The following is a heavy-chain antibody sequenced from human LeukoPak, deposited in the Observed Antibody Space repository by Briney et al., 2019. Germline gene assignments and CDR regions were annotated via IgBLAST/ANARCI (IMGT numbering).Heavy chain of an antibody. V-gene: IGHV3-11*01. CDR1: GFTFSDYY. J-gene: IGHJ4*02. CDR2: ISSSGSTI. CDR3: ARGYFTYYYDSSGYYLDY. D-gene: IGHD3-22*01. Sequence: GGSLRLSCAASGFTFSDYYMSWIRQAPGKGLEWVSHISSSGSTIYYADSVKGRFTISRDNAKNSLYLQMNSLRAEDTAVYYCARGYFTYYYDSSGYYLDYWGQGTLVTVSS.